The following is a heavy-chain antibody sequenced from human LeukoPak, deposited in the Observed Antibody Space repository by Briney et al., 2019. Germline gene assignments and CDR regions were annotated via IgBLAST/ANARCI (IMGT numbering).Heavy chain of an antibody. CDR1: GFTFSSYG. CDR2: ISYDGSNK. J-gene: IGHJ6*02. D-gene: IGHD3-9*01. V-gene: IGHV3-30*18. CDR3: AKGYDILTGLWNV. Sequence: PGGSLRLSCAASGFTFSSYGMHWVRQAPGKGLEWAAVISYDGSNKYYADSVKGRFTISRDNSKNTLYLQMNSLRAEDTAVYYCAKGYDILTGLWNVWGQGTTVTVSS.